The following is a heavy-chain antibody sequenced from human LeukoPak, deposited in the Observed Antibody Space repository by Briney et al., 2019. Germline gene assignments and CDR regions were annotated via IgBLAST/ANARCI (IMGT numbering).Heavy chain of an antibody. CDR2: IYYSGST. Sequence: PSETLSLTCTVSGGSISSYYWSWIRQPPGKGLEWIGYIYYSGSTNYNPSLKSRVTISVDTSKNQFSLKLSSVTAADTAVYYCARGWPQWEPTLRGAFDIWGQGTMVTVSS. CDR3: ARGWPQWEPTLRGAFDI. V-gene: IGHV4-59*01. CDR1: GGSISSYY. D-gene: IGHD1-26*01. J-gene: IGHJ3*02.